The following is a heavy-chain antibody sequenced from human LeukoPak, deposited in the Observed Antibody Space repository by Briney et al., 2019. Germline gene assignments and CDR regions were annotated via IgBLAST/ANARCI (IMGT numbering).Heavy chain of an antibody. CDR3: ARERNWNYAFDY. J-gene: IGHJ4*02. V-gene: IGHV3-33*01. D-gene: IGHD1-7*01. CDR1: GFTFSSYG. CDR2: IWYDGSNK. Sequence: GGSLRLSCAASGFTFSSYGMHWVRRAPGKGLEWVAVIWYDGSNKYYADSVKGRFTISRDNSKNTLYLQLNSLRAEDTAVYYCARERNWNYAFDYWGQGTLVTVSS.